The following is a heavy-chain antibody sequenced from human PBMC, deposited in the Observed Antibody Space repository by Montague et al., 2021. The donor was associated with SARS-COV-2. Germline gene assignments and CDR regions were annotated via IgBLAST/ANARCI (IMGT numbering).Heavy chain of an antibody. V-gene: IGHV4-61*02. D-gene: IGHD3-22*01. CDR3: ARDSPVVITISCWNYYGMDV. CDR1: GGSISSGKYY. Sequence: TLSLTCTVSGGSISSGKYYWSWIRQPAGKGLEWIGRMYTSGSTYYNPSLKSRVTISVDTSKNQFSLKLRSVTAADTAVYYCARDSPVVITISCWNYYGMDVWGQGTTVTVSS. CDR2: MYTSGST. J-gene: IGHJ6*02.